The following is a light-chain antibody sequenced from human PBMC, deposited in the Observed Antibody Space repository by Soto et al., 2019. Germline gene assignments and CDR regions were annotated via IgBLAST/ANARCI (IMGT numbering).Light chain of an antibody. J-gene: IGKJ4*01. CDR3: QQYNNSPLT. Sequence: DIVMTQSPDSLAVSLGERATISCRSSQSVLYSSNNKNYLAWYQXKRGQPPKVXIYWASTRESGVPDRFSGSGSGTEFTITISSLQSEDIATYYCQQYNNSPLTFGGGTKVDIK. CDR1: QSVLYSSNNKNY. CDR2: WAS. V-gene: IGKV4-1*01.